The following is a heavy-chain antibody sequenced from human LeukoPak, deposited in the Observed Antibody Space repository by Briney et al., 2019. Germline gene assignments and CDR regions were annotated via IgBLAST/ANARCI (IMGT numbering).Heavy chain of an antibody. CDR2: ISWDGGST. V-gene: IGHV3-43D*03. CDR3: AKDSARGEGYYYYMDV. CDR1: GFTFDDYA. J-gene: IGHJ6*03. D-gene: IGHD4-17*01. Sequence: GGSLRLSCAASGFTFDDYAMHWVRQAPGKGLEWVSLISWDGGSTYYADSVKGRFTISRDNSKNSLYLQMNSLRAEDTALYYCAKDSARGEGYYYYMDVWGKGTTVTVSS.